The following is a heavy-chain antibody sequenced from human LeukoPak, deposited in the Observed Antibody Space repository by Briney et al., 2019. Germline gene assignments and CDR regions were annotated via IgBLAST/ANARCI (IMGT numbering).Heavy chain of an antibody. J-gene: IGHJ4*02. D-gene: IGHD3-3*01. CDR2: ISGSGGST. CDR3: AKLGGEYDFWSGYYFTDFDY. CDR1: GFTFSSYA. Sequence: PGGSLRLSCAASGFTFSSYAMSWVRQAPGKGLEWVSAISGSGGSTYYADSVKGRFTISRDNSKNTLYLQMNSLRAEDTAVYYCAKLGGEYDFWSGYYFTDFDYWGQGTLVTVSS. V-gene: IGHV3-23*01.